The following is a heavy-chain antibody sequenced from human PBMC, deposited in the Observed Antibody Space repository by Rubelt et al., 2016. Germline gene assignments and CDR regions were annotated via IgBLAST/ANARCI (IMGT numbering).Heavy chain of an antibody. CDR1: GYTFTSYA. CDR3: GGGRSSSSFALDI. D-gene: IGHD6-6*01. V-gene: IGHV1-3*01. J-gene: IGHJ3*02. Sequence: QVQLVQSGAEVKKPGASVKVSCKASGYTFTSYAMHWVRQAPGQRLEWMGWINAGNGNTKYSRKCQGRVTITRDTSASTAYMELGSLRSADTAVCYCGGGRSSSSFALDIWGQGTMVTVSS. CDR2: INAGNGNT.